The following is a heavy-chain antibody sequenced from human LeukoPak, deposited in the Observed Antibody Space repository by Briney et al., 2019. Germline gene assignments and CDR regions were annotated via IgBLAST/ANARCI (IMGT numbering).Heavy chain of an antibody. V-gene: IGHV3-73*01. CDR1: GFTFSGSA. Sequence: GGSLRLSCAASGFTFSGSAMHWVRQASGKGLEWVGRIGSKANSYATAYAASVKGRFTISRDDSKNTAYLQMNSLKTEDTAVYYCTGSYSGSYYHWGQGTLVTVSS. CDR3: TGSYSGSYYH. J-gene: IGHJ5*02. D-gene: IGHD1-26*01. CDR2: IGSKANSYAT.